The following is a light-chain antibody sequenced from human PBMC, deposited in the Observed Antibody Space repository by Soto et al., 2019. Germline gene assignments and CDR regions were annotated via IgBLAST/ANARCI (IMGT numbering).Light chain of an antibody. V-gene: IGLV1-44*01. CDR1: SSNIGSNT. J-gene: IGLJ2*01. CDR3: TAWDDSLRAVL. Sequence: QSLLTQPPSASGTPGHRVPISCSGGSSNIGSNTVNWYQHLPGAAPKLLIYGNDQRPSGVPDRFSGSKSGTSVFLAISGLQSEDEADYYCTAWDDSLRAVLFGGGTKLTVL. CDR2: GND.